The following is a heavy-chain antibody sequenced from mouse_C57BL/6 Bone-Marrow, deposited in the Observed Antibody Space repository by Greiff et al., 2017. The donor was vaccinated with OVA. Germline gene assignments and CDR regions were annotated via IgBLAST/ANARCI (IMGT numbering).Heavy chain of an antibody. CDR1: GFTFSDAW. CDR3: TGNYYDYDVNAMDY. V-gene: IGHV6-6*01. D-gene: IGHD2-4*01. Sequence: EVKVVESGGGLVQPGGSMKLSCAASGFTFSDAWMDWVRQSPEKGLEWVAEIRNKANNHATYYAESVTGRFTISRDDSKSSGYLQMNSLRAEDTGIYYCTGNYYDYDVNAMDYWGQGTSVTVSS. CDR2: IRNKANNHAT. J-gene: IGHJ4*01.